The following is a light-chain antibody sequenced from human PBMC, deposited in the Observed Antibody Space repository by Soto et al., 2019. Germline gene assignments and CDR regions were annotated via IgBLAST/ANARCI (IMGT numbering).Light chain of an antibody. CDR1: QTVRSSY. V-gene: IGKV3-20*01. CDR3: QQYGSSPYT. CDR2: GAF. J-gene: IGKJ2*01. Sequence: IFLTQSPDTLSLSSGETATLSCRATQTVRSSYLAWYQQRPGQAPRLLISGAFNRAPGVPDRFSGTESGRDYTLSISRLDPEDSAVYYCQQYGSSPYTFGQGTKLEIK.